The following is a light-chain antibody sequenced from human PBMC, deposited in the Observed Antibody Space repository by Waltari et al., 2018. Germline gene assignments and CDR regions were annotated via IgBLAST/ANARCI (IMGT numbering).Light chain of an antibody. J-gene: IGKJ2*01. Sequence: EIVLTQSPGTLSLSPGERATLSCRASQSVSSSYLAWYQQKPGQAPRLLIYGTSSRAIGIPDRFSGSGSGTDFTLTIGRLEPEDFAVYYYQQYDNSPYTFGQGTKLEIK. CDR1: QSVSSSY. CDR2: GTS. CDR3: QQYDNSPYT. V-gene: IGKV3-20*01.